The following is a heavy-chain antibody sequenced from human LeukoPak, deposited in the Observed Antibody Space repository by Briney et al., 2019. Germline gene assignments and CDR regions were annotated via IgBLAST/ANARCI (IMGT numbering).Heavy chain of an antibody. Sequence: SQTLSLTCTVSGGSISSGDYYWSWIRQPPGKGLEWIGYIYYSGSTYYNPSLKSRVTISVDTSKNQFSLKLSSVTAADTAVYYCASATVTTAPFDYWGQGTLVTVSS. CDR1: GGSISSGDYY. D-gene: IGHD4-17*01. V-gene: IGHV4-30-4*08. J-gene: IGHJ4*02. CDR2: IYYSGST. CDR3: ASATVTTAPFDY.